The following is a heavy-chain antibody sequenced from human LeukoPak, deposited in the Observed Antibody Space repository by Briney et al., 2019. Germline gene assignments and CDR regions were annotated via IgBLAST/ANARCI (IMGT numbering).Heavy chain of an antibody. V-gene: IGHV4-34*01. D-gene: IGHD5-18*01. CDR3: ARGSTAQYYYYYYMDV. CDR2: INHSGST. J-gene: IGHJ6*03. CDR1: GGSFSGYY. Sequence: PSETLSLTCAVYGGSFSGYYWSWIRQPPGKGLEWIGEINHSGSTNYNPSLKSRVTISVDTSKNQFSLKLSSVTAADTAVYYCARGSTAQYYYYYYMDVWGKGTTVTVSS.